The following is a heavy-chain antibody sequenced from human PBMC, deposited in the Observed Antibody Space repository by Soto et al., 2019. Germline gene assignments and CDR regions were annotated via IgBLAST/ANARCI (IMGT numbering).Heavy chain of an antibody. J-gene: IGHJ4*02. V-gene: IGHV1-18*01. CDR2: ISAYNGNT. CDR1: GYTFTSYG. D-gene: IGHD3-9*01. Sequence: QVQLVQSGAEVKKPGASVKVSCKASGYTFTSYGISWVRQAPGQGLEWMGWISAYNGNTNYAQKLQGRVTMTTDTSTSTAYMELRSPRSDDTAVYYCARDQRYFDWLRKTKGAYFDYWGQGTLVTVSS. CDR3: ARDQRYFDWLRKTKGAYFDY.